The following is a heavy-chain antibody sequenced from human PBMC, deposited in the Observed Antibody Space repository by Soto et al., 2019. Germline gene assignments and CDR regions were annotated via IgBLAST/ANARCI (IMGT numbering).Heavy chain of an antibody. V-gene: IGHV1-46*01. CDR3: ARDMSSSIKYYYYGMDV. CDR2: INPSGGST. Sequence: GASVKDSCKASGYTFTSYYMHWVRQAPGQGLEWMGIINPSGGSTSYAQKFQGRVTMTRDTSTSTVYMELSSLRSEDTAVYYCARDMSSSIKYYYYGMDVWGQGTTVTVSS. J-gene: IGHJ6*02. CDR1: GYTFTSYY. D-gene: IGHD6-6*01.